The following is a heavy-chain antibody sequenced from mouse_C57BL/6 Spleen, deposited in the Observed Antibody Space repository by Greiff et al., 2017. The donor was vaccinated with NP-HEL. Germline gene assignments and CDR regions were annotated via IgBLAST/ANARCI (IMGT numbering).Heavy chain of an antibody. J-gene: IGHJ4*01. CDR3: ARSTVVAGRYAMDY. V-gene: IGHV1-82*01. Sequence: VQLQQSGPELVKPGASVKISCKASGYAFSSSWMNWVKQRPGKGLEWIGRIYPGDGDTNYNGKFKGKATLTADKSSSTAYMQLSSLTSEDSAVYFCARSTVVAGRYAMDYWGQGTSVTVSS. D-gene: IGHD1-1*01. CDR1: GYAFSSSW. CDR2: IYPGDGDT.